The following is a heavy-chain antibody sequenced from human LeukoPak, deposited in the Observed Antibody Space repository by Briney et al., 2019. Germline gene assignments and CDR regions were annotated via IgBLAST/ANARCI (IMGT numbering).Heavy chain of an antibody. J-gene: IGHJ6*02. V-gene: IGHV1-69*04. Sequence: SVKVSCKASGGTFSSYAISWVRQAPGQGLEWMGRIIPIFGIANYAQKFRGRVTITADKSTSTAYMELSSLRSEDTAVYYCARDSPRSIAVVTAIPLGGMDVWGQGTTVTVSS. CDR1: GGTFSSYA. CDR2: IIPIFGIA. D-gene: IGHD2-21*02. CDR3: ARDSPRSIAVVTAIPLGGMDV.